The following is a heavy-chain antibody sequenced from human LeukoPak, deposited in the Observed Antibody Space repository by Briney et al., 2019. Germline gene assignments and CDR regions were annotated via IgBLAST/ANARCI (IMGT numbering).Heavy chain of an antibody. CDR3: AREGTAANNAFDI. V-gene: IGHV4-39*07. D-gene: IGHD6-13*01. Sequence: SETLSLTCTVSGGSISSSSYYWGWIRQPPGKGLEWIGSIYYSGSTYYNPSLKSRVTISVDTSKNQFSLKLSSVTAADTAVYYCAREGTAANNAFDIWGQGTMVTVSS. CDR2: IYYSGST. CDR1: GGSISSSSYY. J-gene: IGHJ3*02.